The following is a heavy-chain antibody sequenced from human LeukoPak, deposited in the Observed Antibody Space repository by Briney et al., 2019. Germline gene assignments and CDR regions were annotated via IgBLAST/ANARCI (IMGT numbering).Heavy chain of an antibody. J-gene: IGHJ4*02. V-gene: IGHV3-48*01. D-gene: IGHD1-26*01. CDR2: IGTSSTTI. CDR1: GFTFSSYT. Sequence: QSGGSLRLSCAASGFTFSSYTMNWVRQPPGKGLEWVSNIGTSSTTIYYADSVKGRFTISRDNAKNSLYLQMNSLRADDTAVYYCAKADRGVGARLFDYWGQGTLVTVSS. CDR3: AKADRGVGARLFDY.